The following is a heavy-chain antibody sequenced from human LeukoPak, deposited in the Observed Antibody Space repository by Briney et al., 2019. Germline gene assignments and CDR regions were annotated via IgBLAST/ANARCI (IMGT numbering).Heavy chain of an antibody. CDR3: ARSLCSSTSCYFLDAFDI. V-gene: IGHV3-33*01. Sequence: GGSLRLSCAASGFTFSSYGMHWVRQAPGKGLEWVAVIWYDGSNKYYADSVKGRFTISRDNSKNTLYLQMNSLRAEDTAVYYCARSLCSSTSCYFLDAFDIWGQGTMVTVSS. D-gene: IGHD2-2*01. CDR1: GFTFSSYG. CDR2: IWYDGSNK. J-gene: IGHJ3*02.